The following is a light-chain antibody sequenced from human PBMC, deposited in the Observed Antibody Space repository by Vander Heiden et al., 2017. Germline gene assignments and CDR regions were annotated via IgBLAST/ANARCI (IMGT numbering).Light chain of an antibody. J-gene: IGKJ5*01. V-gene: IGKV4-1*01. CDR2: WAS. CDR1: QSVLYSSNNKNY. CDR3: QQYYSTHT. Sequence: DIVMTQSPDSLAVSLGERATINCKSSQSVLYSSNNKNYLAWYQQKPGQPPKLLIYWASTRESGVPDRFSGSGSETDFTLTISSLQAEDVAVYYCQQYYSTHTFGRGTQLEIK.